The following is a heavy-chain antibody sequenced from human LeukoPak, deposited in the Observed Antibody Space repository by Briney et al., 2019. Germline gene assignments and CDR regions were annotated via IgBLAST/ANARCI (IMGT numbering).Heavy chain of an antibody. D-gene: IGHD2-2*01. CDR2: ISGSGGST. J-gene: IGHJ6*03. V-gene: IGHV3-23*01. CDR3: AKGRCSSTSCYLYYMDV. CDR1: GFTFSSYA. Sequence: GGSLRLSCAASGFTFSSYAMSWVRQAPGKGLEWVSAISGSGGSTYYADSVKGRFTISRDNSKNTLYLQMNSLRAEDTAVYYCAKGRCSSTSCYLYYMDVWGKGTTVTVSS.